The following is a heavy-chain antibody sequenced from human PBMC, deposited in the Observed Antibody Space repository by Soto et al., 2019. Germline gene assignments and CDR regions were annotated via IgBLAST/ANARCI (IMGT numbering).Heavy chain of an antibody. V-gene: IGHV3-48*01. D-gene: IGHD2-2*01. J-gene: IGHJ4*02. CDR3: VREADPNIVVVPAARWDY. Sequence: GGSLRLSCAASGFTFSSYSMNWVRQAPGKGLEWVSYISSSSSTIYYADSVKGRFTISRDNAKNSLYLQMNSLRSDDTAVYYCVREADPNIVVVPAARWDYWGQGTLVTVSS. CDR1: GFTFSSYS. CDR2: ISSSSSTI.